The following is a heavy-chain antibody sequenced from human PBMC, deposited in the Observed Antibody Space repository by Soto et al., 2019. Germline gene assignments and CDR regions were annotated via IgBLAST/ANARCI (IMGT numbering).Heavy chain of an antibody. D-gene: IGHD2-15*01. Sequence: SETLSLTCTVSGGSIYRSGYYWGWILQPSGRGLEWIGNIDYNGVTYSNPSLKSRVTISRDTSKNQFSLKLTSVTAADTALYYCGKVLVGATGHTDSDSWGPGTLVTV. CDR3: GKVLVGATGHTDSDS. J-gene: IGHJ4*02. CDR2: IDYNGVT. V-gene: IGHV4-39*01. CDR1: GGSIYRSGYY.